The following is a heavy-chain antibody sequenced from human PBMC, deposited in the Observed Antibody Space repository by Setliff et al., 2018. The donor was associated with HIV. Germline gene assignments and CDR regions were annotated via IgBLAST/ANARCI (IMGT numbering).Heavy chain of an antibody. CDR3: ARIVATITCYDY. Sequence: TSETLSLTCAVSGYSISNSNSYWGWIRQTPGKRLEWLASIYYSGSTSYNPSLSSRLTISVDTSKNQFSLRLSSVTAADSAVYYCARIVATITCYDYWGQGTLVTVSS. V-gene: IGHV4-39*07. CDR2: IYYSGST. J-gene: IGHJ4*02. CDR1: GYSISNSNSY. D-gene: IGHD5-12*01.